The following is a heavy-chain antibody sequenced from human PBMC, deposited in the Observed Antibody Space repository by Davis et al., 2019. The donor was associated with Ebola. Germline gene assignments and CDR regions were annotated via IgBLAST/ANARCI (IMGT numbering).Heavy chain of an antibody. Sequence: AASVKVSCKASGGTFSSYTITWVRQAPGQGLEWMGSIIPILGIADYAQKFQGRVTITADKSTSTAYMELSSLRSEDTAVYYCARGFLTWEDYWGQGTLVTVSS. CDR3: ARGFLTWEDY. CDR1: GGTFSSYT. CDR2: IIPILGIA. D-gene: IGHD1-26*01. V-gene: IGHV1-69*02. J-gene: IGHJ4*02.